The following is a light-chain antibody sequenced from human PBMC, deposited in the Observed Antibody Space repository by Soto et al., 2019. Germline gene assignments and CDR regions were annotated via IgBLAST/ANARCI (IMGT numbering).Light chain of an antibody. V-gene: IGKV3-11*01. CDR2: DAS. Sequence: EIVLTQSPATLSLSPGERATLSCRASQSVSSYLAWYQQKPGQAPRLLIYDASNRATGIPARFSGSGSGTDFTLTIISLEPEDFAVYYCQQRSNLFGPGTKVDIK. J-gene: IGKJ3*01. CDR3: QQRSNL. CDR1: QSVSSY.